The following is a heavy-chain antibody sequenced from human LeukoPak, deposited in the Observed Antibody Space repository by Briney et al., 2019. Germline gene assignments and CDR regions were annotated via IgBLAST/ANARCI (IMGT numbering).Heavy chain of an antibody. CDR3: ARTSFGNYYDSSGYPHYYYYYMDV. CDR2: IIPIFGTA. V-gene: IGHV1-69*05. Sequence: SVKVSRKASGGTFSSYAISWVRQAPGQGLEWMGGIIPIFGTANYAQKFQGRVTITTDESTSTAYMELSSLRSEDTAVYYCARTSFGNYYDSSGYPHYYYYYMDVWGKGTTVTVSS. CDR1: GGTFSSYA. D-gene: IGHD3-22*01. J-gene: IGHJ6*03.